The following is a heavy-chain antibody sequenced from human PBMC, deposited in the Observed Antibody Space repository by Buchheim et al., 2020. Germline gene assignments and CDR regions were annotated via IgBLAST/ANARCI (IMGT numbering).Heavy chain of an antibody. CDR1: GFTFSSYS. CDR3: AKDARNYGSGSYLNYFDY. Sequence: EVQLVESGGGLVQPGGSLRLSCAASGFTFSSYSMNWVRQAPGKGLEWVSYISSSSSTIYYADSVKGRFTISRDNAKNSLYLQMNSLRDEDTAVYYCAKDARNYGSGSYLNYFDYWGQGTL. V-gene: IGHV3-48*02. D-gene: IGHD3-10*01. J-gene: IGHJ4*02. CDR2: ISSSSSTI.